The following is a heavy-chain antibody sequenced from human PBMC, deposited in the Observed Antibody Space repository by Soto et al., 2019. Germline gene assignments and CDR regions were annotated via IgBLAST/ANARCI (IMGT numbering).Heavy chain of an antibody. CDR1: GYIFINYG. J-gene: IGHJ5*02. Sequence: ASGKVSCKASGYIFINYGITWVRQAPGQGLEWMGWISGYNGNTKYADKLQGRVTMTTDTSTTTAYMELRSPRSDDTAVYYCARDEVPAANWLDRWGQGTLVTVSS. D-gene: IGHD2-2*01. CDR3: ARDEVPAANWLDR. CDR2: ISGYNGNT. V-gene: IGHV1-18*01.